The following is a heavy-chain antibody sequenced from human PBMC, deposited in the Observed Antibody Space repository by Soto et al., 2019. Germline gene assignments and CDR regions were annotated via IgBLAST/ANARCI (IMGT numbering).Heavy chain of an antibody. CDR2: ISWNSGSI. V-gene: IGHV3-9*01. CDR1: GCPFDDYA. CDR3: AKDPTRGQFFFYGMDV. Sequence: PGGSLRLSCASSGCPFDDYAMHWVRQVPGKGLEWVSGISWNSGSIGYADSVKGRFTISRDNAKNSLYLQMNSLRAGDTALYYCAKDPTRGQFFFYGMDVWGQGTTVT. J-gene: IGHJ6*02. D-gene: IGHD3-10*01.